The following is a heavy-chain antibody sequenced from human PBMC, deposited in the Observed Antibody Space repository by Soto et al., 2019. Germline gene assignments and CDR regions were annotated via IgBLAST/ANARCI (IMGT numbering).Heavy chain of an antibody. CDR1: GGSFSGYY. V-gene: IGHV4-34*01. Sequence: PSETLSLTCAVDGGSFSGYYWSWIRQPPERGLEWIGEINHSGSTSYNPSLMSRVTISVDTSKNHFSLKLTSVTAADTAVYYCARVVATIPYYYYGMDVWGQGTTVTVSS. D-gene: IGHD5-12*01. J-gene: IGHJ6*02. CDR2: INHSGST. CDR3: ARVVATIPYYYYGMDV.